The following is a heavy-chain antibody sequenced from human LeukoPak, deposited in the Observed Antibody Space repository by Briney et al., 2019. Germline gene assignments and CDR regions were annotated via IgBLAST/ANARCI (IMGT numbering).Heavy chain of an antibody. Sequence: SETLSLTCTLCGGFISSHYWSCIRQPPGKGREGVGYIHYSGTTNYNPSLKSRVSISADPFENQMSLRLSSATAADTAVYYCVRHLSGDYAWLDVWGQGTTVTVSS. V-gene: IGHV4-59*08. CDR2: IHYSGTT. CDR1: GGFISSHY. J-gene: IGHJ6*02. D-gene: IGHD4-17*01. CDR3: VRHLSGDYAWLDV.